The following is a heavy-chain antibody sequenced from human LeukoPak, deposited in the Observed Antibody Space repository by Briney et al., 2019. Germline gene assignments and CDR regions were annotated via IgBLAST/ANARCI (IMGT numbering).Heavy chain of an antibody. CDR1: GVSFDDYY. CDR3: TRMTAGHDY. J-gene: IGHJ4*02. CDR2: INHSGYT. V-gene: IGHV4-34*01. D-gene: IGHD2-21*02. Sequence: SETLSLTCAVSGVSFDDYYWSWVRQTPGKGLEWIGEINHSGYTNDSPSLKSRVTLSIDTSRKQFSLNLRSVTVADSGIYYCTRMTAGHDYWGQGTLVTVSS.